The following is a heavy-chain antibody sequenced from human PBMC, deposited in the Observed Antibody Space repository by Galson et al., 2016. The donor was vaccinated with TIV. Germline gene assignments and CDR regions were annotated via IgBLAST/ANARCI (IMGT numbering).Heavy chain of an antibody. V-gene: IGHV5-51*01. CDR1: GYTFSIYC. J-gene: IGHJ6*01. D-gene: IGHD2/OR15-2a*01. CDR2: ICPDDSDS. CDR3: ARHVMSVSMRSDYSQYYTMDV. Sequence: QSGAEVKKPGESLKISCRASGYTFSIYCIGWVRQMPGRGLEWMGIICPDDSDSRYSPSFQGRVTISADKSSSTTYLQWTSLKASDTAFYFCARHVMSVSMRSDYSQYYTMDVWGQGTTVTVSS.